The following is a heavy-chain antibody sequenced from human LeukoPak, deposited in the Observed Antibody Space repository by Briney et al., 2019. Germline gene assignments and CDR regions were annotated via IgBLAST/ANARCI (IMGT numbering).Heavy chain of an antibody. CDR2: INWNGGST. J-gene: IGHJ4*02. V-gene: IGHV3-20*04. D-gene: IGHD2-15*01. Sequence: GGSLRLSCAASGFTFDDYGMSWVRQAPGKGLEWVSGINWNGGSTGYADSVKGRFTISRDNAKNSLYLQMNSLRAEDTALYYCARVRRACSGGSCYRHFDYWGQGTLVTVSS. CDR3: ARVRRACSGGSCYRHFDY. CDR1: GFTFDDYG.